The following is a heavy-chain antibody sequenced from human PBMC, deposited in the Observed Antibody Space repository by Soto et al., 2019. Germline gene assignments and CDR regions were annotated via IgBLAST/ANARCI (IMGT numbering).Heavy chain of an antibody. CDR3: AKAPSSSGWSVFDY. CDR2: ISYDGSNK. CDR1: GFTFSSYG. J-gene: IGHJ4*02. Sequence: QVQLVESGGGVVQPGRSLRLSCAASGFTFSSYGMHRVRQAPGKGLEWVAVISYDGSNKYYADSVKGRFTISRDNSKNTLYLQMNSLRAEDTAVYYCAKAPSSSGWSVFDYWGQGTLVTVSS. V-gene: IGHV3-30*18. D-gene: IGHD6-19*01.